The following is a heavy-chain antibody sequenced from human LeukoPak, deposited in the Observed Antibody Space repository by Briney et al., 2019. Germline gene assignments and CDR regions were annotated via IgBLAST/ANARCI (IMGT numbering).Heavy chain of an antibody. Sequence: SVKVSCKASGGTFSSYAISWVRQAPGQGLEWMGRIIPILGIANYAQKFQGRVTITADRSTSTAYMELSSLRSEDTAVYYCARTRAADYYYYGMDVWGQGTTVTVSS. CDR1: GGTFSSYA. D-gene: IGHD6-13*01. CDR3: ARTRAADYYYYGMDV. J-gene: IGHJ6*02. CDR2: IIPILGIA. V-gene: IGHV1-69*04.